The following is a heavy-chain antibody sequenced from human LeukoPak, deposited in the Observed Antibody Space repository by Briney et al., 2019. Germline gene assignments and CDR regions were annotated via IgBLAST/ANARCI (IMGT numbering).Heavy chain of an antibody. CDR1: GFTFSNYG. CDR3: AKNDRLYSYGSLAFDY. Sequence: GGSLRLSCLTSGFTFSNYGKHWVRQTPGKGLEWVAFIWYDGSNKYYADSVKGRFTISRDNSKNTLYLQMNSLRVEDTAVYYCAKNDRLYSYGSLAFDYWGQGTLVTVSS. V-gene: IGHV3-30*02. D-gene: IGHD5-18*01. CDR2: IWYDGSNK. J-gene: IGHJ4*02.